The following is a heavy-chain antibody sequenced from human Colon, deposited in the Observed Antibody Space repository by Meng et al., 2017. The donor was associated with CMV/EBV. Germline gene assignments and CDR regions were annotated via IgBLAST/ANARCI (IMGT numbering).Heavy chain of an antibody. D-gene: IGHD2/OR15-2a*01. J-gene: IGHJ2*01. CDR1: GFSMRDAS. V-gene: IGHV3-72*01. CDR2: TKDKTESYIL. CDR3: VKNNIDWTFDF. Sequence: GSGFSMRDASMDWVRPAPGKGLAWVGRTKDKTESYILEYAASVKGRFTISRDDSKNSLYLHMNSLKTEDTAVYYCVKNNIDWTFDFWGRGTLVTVSS.